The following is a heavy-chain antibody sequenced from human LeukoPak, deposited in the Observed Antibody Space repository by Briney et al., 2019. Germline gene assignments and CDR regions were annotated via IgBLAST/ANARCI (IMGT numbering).Heavy chain of an antibody. CDR3: AKDPHSFLSPVVVDFDQ. CDR2: IRARAGST. D-gene: IGHD2-15*01. V-gene: IGHV3-23*01. CDR1: GFTFADYA. Sequence: GGSLRLSCAASGFTFADYAMNWFRQAPGKGLEWVSAIRARAGSTYYGDSVKDRFAVSRDNSKNTLYLQMNSLRAEDTAVYYCAKDPHSFLSPVVVDFDQWGQGTLVIVSS. J-gene: IGHJ4*02.